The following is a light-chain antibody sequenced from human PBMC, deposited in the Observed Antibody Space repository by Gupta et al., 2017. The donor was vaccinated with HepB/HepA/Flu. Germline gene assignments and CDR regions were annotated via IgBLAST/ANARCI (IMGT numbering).Light chain of an antibody. CDR3: STWDGGLNGQV. Sequence: QSVLTQPPSASGTPGQRVTISCSGSNSNIGSNTVDWYQQVPGTAPKLLMYNNHQRPSGVPDRFSGSKSGTSASLAISGLQSEDEAEYYRSTWDGGLNGQVFGGGTKVTVL. CDR1: NSNIGSNT. V-gene: IGLV1-44*01. CDR2: NNH. J-gene: IGLJ3*02.